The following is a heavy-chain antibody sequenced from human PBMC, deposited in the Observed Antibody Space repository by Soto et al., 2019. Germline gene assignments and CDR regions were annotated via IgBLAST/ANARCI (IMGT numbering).Heavy chain of an antibody. CDR2: INHSGST. CDR1: GGSFSGYY. CDR3: ARGMTTVTTFDY. Sequence: SETLSLTCAVYGGSFSGYYWSWIRQPPGKGLEWIGEINHSGSTNYNPSLKSRVTISVDTSKNQFPLKLSSATAADTAVYYCARGMTTVTTFDYWGQGTLVTVS. D-gene: IGHD4-17*01. J-gene: IGHJ4*02. V-gene: IGHV4-34*01.